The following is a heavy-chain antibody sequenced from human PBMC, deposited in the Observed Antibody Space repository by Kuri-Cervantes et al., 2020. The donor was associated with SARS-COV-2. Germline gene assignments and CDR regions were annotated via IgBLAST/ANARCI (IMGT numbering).Heavy chain of an antibody. CDR3: ARVARLVSYYFDY. J-gene: IGHJ4*02. Sequence: GSLRLSCAVSRYSISSGYYWGWIRQPPGKGLEWIGSIYHSGSTYYNPSLKSRVTISVDTSKNQFSLKLSSVTAADTAVYYCARVARLVSYYFDYWGQGTLVTVSS. CDR2: IYHSGST. CDR1: RYSISSGYY. D-gene: IGHD6-6*01. V-gene: IGHV4-38-2*01.